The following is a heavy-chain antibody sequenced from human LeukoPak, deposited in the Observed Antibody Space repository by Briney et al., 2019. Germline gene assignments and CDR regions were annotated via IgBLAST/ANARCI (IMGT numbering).Heavy chain of an antibody. J-gene: IGHJ4*02. CDR1: GYTFTSYG. V-gene: IGHV1-18*01. D-gene: IGHD4-23*01. CDR3: ASDYGGNPYYFDY. Sequence: WASVKVSCKASGYTFTSYGISWVRQAPGQGLEWMGWISAYNGNTNYAQKLQGRVTMTTDTSTSTVYMELRSLRSDDTAVYYCASDYGGNPYYFDYWGQGTLVTVSS. CDR2: ISAYNGNT.